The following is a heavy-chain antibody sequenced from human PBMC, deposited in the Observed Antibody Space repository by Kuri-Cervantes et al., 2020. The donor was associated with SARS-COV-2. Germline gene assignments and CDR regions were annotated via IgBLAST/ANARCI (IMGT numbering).Heavy chain of an antibody. CDR1: GFTFSSYW. D-gene: IGHD6-19*01. CDR3: ARDFSISVPGEDY. J-gene: IGHJ4*02. Sequence: GGSLRLSCAASGFTFSSYWMHWVRQAPGKGLVWVSRINSDGSSTSYADSVKGRFTISRDNAKNSLYLQMNSLRAEDTAVYYCARDFSISVPGEDYWGQGTLVTVSS. CDR2: INSDGSST. V-gene: IGHV3-74*01.